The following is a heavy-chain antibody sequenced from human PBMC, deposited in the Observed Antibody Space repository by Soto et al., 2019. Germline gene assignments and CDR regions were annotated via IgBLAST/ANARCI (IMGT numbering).Heavy chain of an antibody. J-gene: IGHJ6*02. Sequence: ASVKVFCKTSGYTFTGDDMHWVRQAPGQGLGWRGWINPNSGGTNYAQKFQGRVTMTRDTSISTAYMELSRLRSDDTAVYYCAREPGLPDYYSSVRYYWSYYYCYCGMDVWGQGTTDTVSS. CDR2: INPNSGGT. CDR3: AREPGLPDYYSSVRYYWSYYYCYCGMDV. CDR1: GYTFTGDD. V-gene: IGHV1-2*02. D-gene: IGHD3-10*01.